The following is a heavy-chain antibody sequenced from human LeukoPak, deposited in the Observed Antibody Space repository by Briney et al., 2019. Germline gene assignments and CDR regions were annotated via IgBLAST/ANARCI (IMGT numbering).Heavy chain of an antibody. Sequence: ASVKLSCKASAYTFTGYYMHWVRQAPGQGIGWMGWINPNSGGTNYSQKFQGRVTMTRDTSISTAYMELSRLRSDDTAVYYCARDGSEGYYDYWGQGTLVTVSS. D-gene: IGHD6-19*01. V-gene: IGHV1-2*02. CDR3: ARDGSEGYYDY. CDR2: INPNSGGT. CDR1: AYTFTGYY. J-gene: IGHJ4*02.